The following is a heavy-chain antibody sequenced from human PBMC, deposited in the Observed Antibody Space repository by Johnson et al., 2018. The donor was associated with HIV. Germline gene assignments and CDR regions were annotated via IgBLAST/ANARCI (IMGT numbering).Heavy chain of an antibody. CDR2: ISYDGSNK. Sequence: QVQLVESGGGVVQPGRSLRLSCAASGFTFSSYAMHWVRQAPGKGLEWVAVISYDGSNKYYADSVKGRFNLSRDNSKNTLYLQMNSLRAEDTAVYYCARGGLTYYYDSSGYPDAFDIWGQGTMVTVSS. CDR1: GFTFSSYA. D-gene: IGHD3-22*01. J-gene: IGHJ3*02. V-gene: IGHV3-30-3*01. CDR3: ARGGLTYYYDSSGYPDAFDI.